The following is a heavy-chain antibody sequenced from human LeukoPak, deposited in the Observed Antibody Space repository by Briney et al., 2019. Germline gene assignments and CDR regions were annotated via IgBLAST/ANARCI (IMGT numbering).Heavy chain of an antibody. CDR2: ISSSRGTI. J-gene: IGHJ4*02. Sequence: PGGSLRLSCAASGFTFSSNTMNWVRQAPGKGLEWVSYISSSRGTIYYADSVKGRFTISRDNAKNSLYLQMNSLRAEDTAVYYCARDLDYAFDYWGQGTLVTVYS. CDR1: GFTFSSNT. D-gene: IGHD4-17*01. CDR3: ARDLDYAFDY. V-gene: IGHV3-48*01.